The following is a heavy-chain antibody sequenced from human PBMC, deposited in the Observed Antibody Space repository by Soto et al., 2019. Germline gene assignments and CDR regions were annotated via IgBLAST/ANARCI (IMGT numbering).Heavy chain of an antibody. J-gene: IGHJ4*02. CDR3: TRHPPFDY. V-gene: IGHV3-74*01. CDR2: IKSDGSTT. Sequence: LRLSCAASGFTFSDYWMHWVRQAPGKGLVWVSRIKSDGSTTDYVDSVKGRFTISRDNAKNTLYLQMNSLRAEDTAVYYCTRHPPFDYWGQGTLVTVSS. CDR1: GFTFSDYW.